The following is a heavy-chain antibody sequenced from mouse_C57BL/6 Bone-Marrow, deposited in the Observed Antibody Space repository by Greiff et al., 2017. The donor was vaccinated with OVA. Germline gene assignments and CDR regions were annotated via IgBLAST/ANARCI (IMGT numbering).Heavy chain of an antibody. D-gene: IGHD1-1*01. V-gene: IGHV1-81*01. CDR3: AREIYYPFAY. Sequence: QVQLQQSGAELARPGASVKLSCKASGYTFTSYGISWVKQRTGQGLEWIGEIYPRSGNTYYNEKFKGKATLTADKSSSTAYMELRSLTSEDSAVYFCAREIYYPFAYWGQGTLVTVSA. J-gene: IGHJ3*01. CDR1: GYTFTSYG. CDR2: IYPRSGNT.